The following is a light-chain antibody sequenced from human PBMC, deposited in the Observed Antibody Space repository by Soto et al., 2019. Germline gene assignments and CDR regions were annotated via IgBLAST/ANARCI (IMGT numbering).Light chain of an antibody. CDR3: QQYGNSAYT. Sequence: EIVLTQSPGTLSLSPGEGATVSCRASQSVSNSALAWYQQKPGQAPRLLIFGASSRATDIPDRFSASGSGKHFTLTISRLEPEDFAVYYCQQYGNSAYTFGQGTKLDIK. J-gene: IGKJ2*01. CDR1: QSVSNSA. CDR2: GAS. V-gene: IGKV3-20*01.